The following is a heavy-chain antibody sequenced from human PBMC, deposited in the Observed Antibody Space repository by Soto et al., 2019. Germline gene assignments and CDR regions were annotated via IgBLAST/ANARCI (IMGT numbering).Heavy chain of an antibody. CDR2: IFHGGST. D-gene: IGHD3-22*01. CDR1: GGSFSGYF. V-gene: IGHV4-34*12. CDR3: ARPHYDSNTFYYFFDY. J-gene: IGHJ4*02. Sequence: LSLTCAVYGGSFSGYFWSWIRQPPGKGLEWIGEIFHGGSTNYSPSLKSRVTISVDTSKNQFSLELSSVTAADTAVYYCARPHYDSNTFYYFFDYWGQGTLVTVSS.